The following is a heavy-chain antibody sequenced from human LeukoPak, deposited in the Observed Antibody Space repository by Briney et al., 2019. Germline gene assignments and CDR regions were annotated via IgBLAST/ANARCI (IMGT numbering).Heavy chain of an antibody. CDR3: ARSPSGCVGY. D-gene: IGHD3-10*01. V-gene: IGHV3-21*01. J-gene: IGHJ4*02. CDR1: GFTFSSYS. Sequence: GGSLRLSCAASGFTFSSYSMNWVRQAPGKGLEWVSAISSSSSYIYYADSVKGRFTISRDNAKNSLYLQMNSLRAEDTAVYYCARSPSGCVGYGGEGSLVTVSS. CDR2: ISSSSSYI.